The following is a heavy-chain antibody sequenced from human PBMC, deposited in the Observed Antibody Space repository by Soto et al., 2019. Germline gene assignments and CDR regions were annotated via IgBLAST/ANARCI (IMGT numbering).Heavy chain of an antibody. D-gene: IGHD6-19*01. CDR2: VNMDGSTT. CDR1: GLTFNTYW. CDR3: ARGAKGQWLVDY. V-gene: IGHV3-74*01. J-gene: IGHJ4*02. Sequence: EVQLVESGGGLVQPGGSLRLSCAASGLTFNTYWLHWVRQAPGKGLVWVSRVNMDGSTTTYADSVKGRFTISRDNAKDTVYLQMDSLRDEDTAVYYCARGAKGQWLVDYWGQGTLVTVSS.